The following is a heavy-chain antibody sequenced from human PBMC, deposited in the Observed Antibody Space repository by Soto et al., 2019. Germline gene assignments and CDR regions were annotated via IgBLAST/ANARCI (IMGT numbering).Heavy chain of an antibody. V-gene: IGHV4-30-4*01. CDR3: ARTNYDFLWGSYRFDY. CDR2: ISYSGIT. CDR1: GGSITSGDYY. J-gene: IGHJ4*02. Sequence: QVQLQESGPGLVKPSQTLSLTCTVSGGSITSGDYYWSWIRQPPGKGLEWIGYISYSGITYYNPSLQSRLTISSDTSKNQFSLILSSVTAADTAMYYCARTNYDFLWGSYRFDYWGQGTLVTVSS. D-gene: IGHD3-16*02.